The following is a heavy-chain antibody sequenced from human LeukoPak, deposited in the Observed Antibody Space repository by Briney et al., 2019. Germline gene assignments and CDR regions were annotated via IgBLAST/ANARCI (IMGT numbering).Heavy chain of an antibody. CDR1: GFTFSSYG. J-gene: IGHJ4*02. Sequence: GGSLRLSCAASGFTFSSYGMNWVRQAPGKGLEWVAFIRYDGRNKYYADSVKGRFTISRDNSKNTLYLQMNGLRAEDSAVYFCAKADRRWATYYYDTSGYYYDYWGQGALVTVSS. CDR3: AKADRRWATYYYDTSGYYYDY. D-gene: IGHD3-22*01. CDR2: IRYDGRNK. V-gene: IGHV3-30*02.